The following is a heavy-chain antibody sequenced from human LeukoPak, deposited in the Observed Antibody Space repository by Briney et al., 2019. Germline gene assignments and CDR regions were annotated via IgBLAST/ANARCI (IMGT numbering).Heavy chain of an antibody. Sequence: GGSLRLSCAASGFTFSTYAMSWVRQAPGKGLEWVSAISGSGGTTNYADSVKGRFTISRDNAKNSLYLQMNSLRAGDTAVYYCAREGRVAASDYWGQGTLVTVSS. CDR2: ISGSGGTT. D-gene: IGHD2-15*01. CDR1: GFTFSTYA. J-gene: IGHJ4*02. V-gene: IGHV3-23*01. CDR3: AREGRVAASDY.